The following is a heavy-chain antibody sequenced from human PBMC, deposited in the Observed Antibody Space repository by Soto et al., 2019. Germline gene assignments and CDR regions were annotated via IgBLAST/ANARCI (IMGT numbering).Heavy chain of an antibody. Sequence: QLQLQESGPGLVKPSETLSLTCTVSGGSISNSAKYWGWIRQPPGKGLEWIGTIYYSGSTYYNPSFKSRVTISVDTSKNQFSLRLSSVTAADTAVYYCARPEHYYDFYSWGQGMLVTVSS. J-gene: IGHJ4*02. D-gene: IGHD3-10*01. CDR3: ARPEHYYDFYS. CDR1: GGSISNSAKY. V-gene: IGHV4-39*01. CDR2: IYYSGST.